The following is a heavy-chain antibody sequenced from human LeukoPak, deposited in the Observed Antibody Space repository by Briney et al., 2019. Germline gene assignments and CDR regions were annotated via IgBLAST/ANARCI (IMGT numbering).Heavy chain of an antibody. J-gene: IGHJ4*02. CDR3: ARDRWELPDEFVEHVFDY. CDR1: GGSISSSNW. V-gene: IGHV4-4*02. CDR2: IYHSGST. D-gene: IGHD1-26*01. Sequence: PSGTLSLTCAVSGGSISSSNWWSWVRQPPGKGLEWIGEIYHSGSTNYNPSLKSRVTISVDKSKNQFSLKLSSVTAADTAVYYCARDRWELPDEFVEHVFDYWGQGTLVTVSS.